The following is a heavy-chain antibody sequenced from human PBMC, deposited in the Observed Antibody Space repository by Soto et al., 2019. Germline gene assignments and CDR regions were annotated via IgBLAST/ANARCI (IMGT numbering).Heavy chain of an antibody. CDR3: ARSITFDWLFFDY. Sequence: SETLSLTCAVSGGSISRSNWWSWVRQPPGKGLEWIGKIYHSGSTNYNPSLKSRVTISVDKSKNQFSLKLSSLTAADTAVFYCARSITFDWLFFDYWGQGTLVTV. CDR2: IYHSGST. D-gene: IGHD3-9*01. V-gene: IGHV4-4*02. CDR1: GGSISRSNW. J-gene: IGHJ4*02.